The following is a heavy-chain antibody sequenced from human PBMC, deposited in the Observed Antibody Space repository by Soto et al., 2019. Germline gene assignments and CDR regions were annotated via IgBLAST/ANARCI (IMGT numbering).Heavy chain of an antibody. J-gene: IGHJ5*02. CDR1: GGSVNGYY. V-gene: IGHV4-34*01. CDR3: ASRITVFGLLIPPFDT. CDR2: INHTGGT. Sequence: SETLSLTCAVSGGSVNGYYWNWIRKPPGKGLEWIGEINHTGGTHYNPSLKSRVTMSVDTSKNQFSLRLSSVTAADTAIYYCASRITVFGLLIPPFDTWGQGTQVTVSS. D-gene: IGHD3-3*01.